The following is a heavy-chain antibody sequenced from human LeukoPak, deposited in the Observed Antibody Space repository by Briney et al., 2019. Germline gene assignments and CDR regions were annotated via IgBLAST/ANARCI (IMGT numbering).Heavy chain of an antibody. CDR2: INPNSGGT. V-gene: IGHV1-2*02. J-gene: IGHJ4*02. CDR1: GYTFTGYY. D-gene: IGHD2-21*02. Sequence: VSVKVSCKASGYTFTGYYMHWVRQAPGQGLEWMGWINPNSGGTNYAQKFQGRVTMTRDTSISTAYMELSRLRSDDTAVYYCARGVYCGGDCYPNWGQGTLVTVPS. CDR3: ARGVYCGGDCYPN.